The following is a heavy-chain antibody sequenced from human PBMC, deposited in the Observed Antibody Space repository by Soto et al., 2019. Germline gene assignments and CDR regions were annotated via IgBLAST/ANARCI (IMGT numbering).Heavy chain of an antibody. CDR1: GGSISSSSYY. J-gene: IGHJ5*02. V-gene: IGHV4-39*01. Sequence: QLQLQESGPGLVKPSETLSLTCTVSGGSISSSSYYWGWIRQPPGKGLEWIGSIYYSGSTSDNPSLKMRVTIPIDTSNNQFSLKLRSVTAADTAVYYCARQSGYYDCPCYNWFDAWGQGTLVTVSS. CDR2: IYYSGST. D-gene: IGHD3-22*01. CDR3: ARQSGYYDCPCYNWFDA.